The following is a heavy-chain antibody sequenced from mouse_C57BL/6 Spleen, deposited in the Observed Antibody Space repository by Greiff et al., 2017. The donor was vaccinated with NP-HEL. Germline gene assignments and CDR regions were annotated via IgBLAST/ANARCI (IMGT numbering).Heavy chain of an antibody. CDR2: IDPSDSYT. CDR3: ARRDYDGYYGDY. CDR1: GYTFTSYW. V-gene: IGHV1-59*01. D-gene: IGHD2-3*01. Sequence: QVQLQQPGAELVRPGTSVKLSCKASGYTFTSYWMHWVKQRPGQGLEWIGVIDPSDSYTNYNQKFKGKATLTVDTSSSTAYMQLSSLTSEDSAVYYGARRDYDGYYGDYWGQGTSVTVSS. J-gene: IGHJ4*01.